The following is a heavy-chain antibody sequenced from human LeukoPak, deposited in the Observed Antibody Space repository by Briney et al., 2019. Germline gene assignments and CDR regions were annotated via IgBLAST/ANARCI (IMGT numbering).Heavy chain of an antibody. V-gene: IGHV3-66*01. Sequence: GGSLRLSCAASGFTVSSNYMSWVRQAPGKGLEWVSVIYSGGSTYYADSVKGRFTISRDNSKNTLYLQMNSLRAEDTAVYYCARDLCPLWVLECDSPVWGKGTTVTVSS. D-gene: IGHD2-2*01. CDR2: IYSGGST. J-gene: IGHJ6*04. CDR1: GFTVSSNY. CDR3: ARDLCPLWVLECDSPV.